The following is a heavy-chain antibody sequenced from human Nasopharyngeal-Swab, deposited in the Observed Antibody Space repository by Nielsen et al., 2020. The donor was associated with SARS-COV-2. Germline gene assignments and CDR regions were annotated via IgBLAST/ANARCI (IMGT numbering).Heavy chain of an antibody. CDR2: MKPSGRT. D-gene: IGHD6-25*01. CDR3: AGHPADFDY. V-gene: IGHV4-34*01. CDR1: GASITDYH. Sequence: SETLSLTCAVYGASITDYHWSWIRQAPGKGLEGVGEMKPSGRTNYNPSLKSRVTISVDTSNNHFFLRLSSVTAADTAVYYCAGHPADFDYWGQGALVTVSS. J-gene: IGHJ4*02.